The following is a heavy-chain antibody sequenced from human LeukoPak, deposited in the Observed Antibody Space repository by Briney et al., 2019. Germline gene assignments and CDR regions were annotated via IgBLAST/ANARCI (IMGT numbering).Heavy chain of an antibody. CDR2: MNPNSGNT. CDR3: ARWKWTYYDFWSGYDTDY. CDR1: GYTFTSYD. D-gene: IGHD3-3*01. Sequence: ASVKVSCKASGYTFTSYDINWVRQATGQGLEWMGWMNPNSGNTGYAQKFQGRVTMTMNTSISTAYMELSSLRSEDTAVYYCARWKWTYYDFWSGYDTDYWGQGTLVTVSS. J-gene: IGHJ4*02. V-gene: IGHV1-8*01.